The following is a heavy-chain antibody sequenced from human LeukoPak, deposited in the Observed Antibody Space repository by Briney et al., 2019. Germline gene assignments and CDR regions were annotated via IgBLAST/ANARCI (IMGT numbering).Heavy chain of an antibody. Sequence: SQTLSLTCAVSGGSISSGGYYWSWIRQHPGKGLEWIGYIYYSGSTYYNPSLKSRVTISVDTSKNQFSLKLSSVTAADTAVYYCATSLSGSTYYGMDVWGQGTTVTVSS. V-gene: IGHV4-31*11. D-gene: IGHD3-10*01. J-gene: IGHJ6*02. CDR3: ATSLSGSTYYGMDV. CDR2: IYYSGST. CDR1: GGSISSGGYY.